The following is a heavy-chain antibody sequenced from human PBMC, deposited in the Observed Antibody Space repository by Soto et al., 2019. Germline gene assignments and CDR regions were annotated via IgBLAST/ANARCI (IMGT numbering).Heavy chain of an antibody. CDR2: INHSGRV. V-gene: IGHV4-34*01. Sequence: PSETLSLTCAVYGGSFRGHSWTWIRQSPGKGLEWIGDINHSGRVNYSPSLKSRVTISLDTPKNQFSLTLSAVTAADTAMYYCSTRAYDTNGYYRFDPWGQGTLVTVSS. D-gene: IGHD3-22*01. CDR3: STRAYDTNGYYRFDP. J-gene: IGHJ5*01. CDR1: GGSFRGHS.